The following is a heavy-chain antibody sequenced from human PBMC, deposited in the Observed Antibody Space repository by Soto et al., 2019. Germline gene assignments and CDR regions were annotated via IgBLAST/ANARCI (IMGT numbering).Heavy chain of an antibody. Sequence: GGSLRLSCAASGFTFSNAWMSWVRQAPGKGLEWVGRIKSKTDGGTTDYAAPVKGRFTISRDDSKNTLYLQMNSLKTEDTAVYYCTTGFPIRSTMIVVVTPWGQGTLVTVSS. CDR3: TTGFPIRSTMIVVVTP. V-gene: IGHV3-15*01. CDR1: GFTFSNAW. CDR2: IKSKTDGGTT. D-gene: IGHD3-22*01. J-gene: IGHJ5*02.